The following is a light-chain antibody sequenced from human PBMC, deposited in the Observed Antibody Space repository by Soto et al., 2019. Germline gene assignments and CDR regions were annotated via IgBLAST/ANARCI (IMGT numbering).Light chain of an antibody. J-gene: IGKJ1*01. V-gene: IGKV1-39*01. CDR3: QQGYSRPRT. CDR2: TTS. CDR1: QSIRSS. Sequence: DIQMTQSPSSLSAYVGDRVTITCRASQSIRSSLNWYQQKPGKAPNLLIYTTSNLESGVPSRFSGSGSGTDFTLTISRLQPEDFETYFCQQGYSRPRTFGQGTKVDIK.